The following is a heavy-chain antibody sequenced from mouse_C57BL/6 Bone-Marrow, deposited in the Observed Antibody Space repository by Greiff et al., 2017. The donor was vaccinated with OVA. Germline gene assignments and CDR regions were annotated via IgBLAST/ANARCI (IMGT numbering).Heavy chain of an antibody. Sequence: VQLQQSGAELVRPGTSVKLSCKASGYTFTSYWMHWVKQRPGQGLEWIGAIDPSDSYTNYNQKFKGKATLTVDTSSSTAYLQLSSLTSEDAAVYYCGRPDSYWYFDVWGTGTTVTVSA. CDR2: IDPSDSYT. J-gene: IGHJ1*03. V-gene: IGHV1-59*01. CDR1: GYTFTSYW. CDR3: GRPDSYWYFDV.